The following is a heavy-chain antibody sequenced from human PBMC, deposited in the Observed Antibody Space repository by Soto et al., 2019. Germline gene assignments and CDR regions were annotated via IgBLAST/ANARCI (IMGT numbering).Heavy chain of an antibody. CDR3: AKDLVASGSELDY. V-gene: IGHV3-30*18. CDR1: GLTFSSYW. Sequence: GGSLRLSCAASGLTFSSYWMHWVRQAPGKGLEWVAVISYDGSNKYYADSVKGRFTISRDNSKNTLYLQMNSLRAEDTAVYYCAKDLVASGSELDYWGQGTLVTVSS. D-gene: IGHD1-26*01. J-gene: IGHJ4*02. CDR2: ISYDGSNK.